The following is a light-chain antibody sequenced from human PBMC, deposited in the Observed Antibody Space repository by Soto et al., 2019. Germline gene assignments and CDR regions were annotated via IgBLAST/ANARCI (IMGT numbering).Light chain of an antibody. Sequence: EIVMTQSPATLSVSSGERATLSCRASQSVSSNLAWYQQKPGQAPRLLIYGASTRATGIPARFSGSGSGTEFTLTIRSLQSEDFAVYYCQQYNNWPFTFGPGTKGDIK. J-gene: IGKJ3*01. V-gene: IGKV3-15*01. CDR3: QQYNNWPFT. CDR2: GAS. CDR1: QSVSSN.